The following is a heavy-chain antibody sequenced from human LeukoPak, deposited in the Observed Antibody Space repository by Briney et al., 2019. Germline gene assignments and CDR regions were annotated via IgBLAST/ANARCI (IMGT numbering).Heavy chain of an antibody. J-gene: IGHJ6*02. CDR3: ARMTTVTYAYYGMDV. V-gene: IGHV3-48*03. D-gene: IGHD4-11*01. Sequence: GGSLRLFCAASGFTYSSYEMTRLRQASGKAQAWVSYIRSSRSTIYYADSVKGRFTISRDNAKNSLYLQMNSLRAEDTAVYYCARMTTVTYAYYGMDVWGQGTTVTVSS. CDR1: GFTYSSYE. CDR2: IRSSRSTI.